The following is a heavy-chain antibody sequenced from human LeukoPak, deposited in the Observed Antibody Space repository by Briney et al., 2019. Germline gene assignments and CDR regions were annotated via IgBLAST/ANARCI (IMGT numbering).Heavy chain of an antibody. V-gene: IGHV4-59*08. CDR2: IYYSGST. D-gene: IGHD2-15*01. J-gene: IGHJ3*02. CDR3: ARSTIGYCSGGSCYPGAFDI. Sequence: SETLSLTCTVSGGSISSYYWSWIRQPPGKGLEGIGYIYYSGSTNYNPSLKSRVTISVDTSKNQFSLKLSSVTAADTAVYYCARSTIGYCSGGSCYPGAFDIWGQGTMVTVSS. CDR1: GGSISSYY.